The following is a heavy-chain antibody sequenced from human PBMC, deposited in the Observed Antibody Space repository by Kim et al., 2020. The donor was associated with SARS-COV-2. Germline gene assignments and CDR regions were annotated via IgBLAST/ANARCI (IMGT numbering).Heavy chain of an antibody. V-gene: IGHV3-33*01. J-gene: IGHJ4*01. CDR1: GFTFSSYG. Sequence: GGSLRLSCAASGFTFSSYGMHWVRQAPGKGLEWVAVIWYDGSNKYYADSVKGRFTISRDNSKNTLYLQMNSLRVEDTAVYYCATDPNGKFGELGVWGQEPWSPSP. CDR2: IWYDGSNK. D-gene: IGHD3-10*01. CDR3: ATDPNGKFGELGV.